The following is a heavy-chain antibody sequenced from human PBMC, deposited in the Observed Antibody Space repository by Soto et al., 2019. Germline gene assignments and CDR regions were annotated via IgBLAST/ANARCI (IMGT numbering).Heavy chain of an antibody. V-gene: IGHV3-23*01. CDR1: GFTFSSYA. Sequence: EVQLLESGGGLVQPGGSLRLSCAASGFTFSSYAMSWVRQAPGKGLEWVSAISGSGGSTYYADSVKGRFTISRDNSKNTLYLQMNSLRAEDTAVYYCAKDQAAVAPYYYYGMDVWGQGTTVTVSS. D-gene: IGHD6-19*01. CDR3: AKDQAAVAPYYYYGMDV. J-gene: IGHJ6*02. CDR2: ISGSGGST.